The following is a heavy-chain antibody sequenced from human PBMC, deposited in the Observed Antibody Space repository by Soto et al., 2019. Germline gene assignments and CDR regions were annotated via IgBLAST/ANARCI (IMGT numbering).Heavy chain of an antibody. CDR1: GGSISSGGYY. CDR3: ARDPSYCSSTSCYHPPYFDC. Sequence: LSLTCTVSGGSISSGGYYWSWIRQHPGKGLEWIGYIYYSGSTYYNPSLKSRVTISVDTSKNQFSLKLSSVTAADTAMYYCARDPSYCSSTSCYHPPYFDCWGQGTLVTVSS. D-gene: IGHD2-2*01. V-gene: IGHV4-31*03. J-gene: IGHJ4*02. CDR2: IYYSGST.